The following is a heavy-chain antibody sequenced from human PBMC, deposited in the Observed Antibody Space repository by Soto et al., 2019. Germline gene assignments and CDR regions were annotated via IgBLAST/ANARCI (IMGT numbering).Heavy chain of an antibody. CDR1: GFTFSGSA. J-gene: IGHJ4*02. CDR2: IRSKANSYAT. Sequence: ESGGGLVQPGGSLKLSCAASGFTFSGSAMHWVRQASGKGLEWVGRIRSKANSYATAYAASVKGRFTISRDDSKNTAYLQMNSLKTEDTAVYYCTSPRGHYGSGSYYNEVVDYWGQGTLVTVSS. CDR3: TSPRGHYGSGSYYNEVVDY. V-gene: IGHV3-73*01. D-gene: IGHD3-10*01.